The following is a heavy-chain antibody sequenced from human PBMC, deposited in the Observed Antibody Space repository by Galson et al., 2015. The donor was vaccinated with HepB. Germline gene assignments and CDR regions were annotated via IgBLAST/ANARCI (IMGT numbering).Heavy chain of an antibody. Sequence: SLRLSCAASGFTFSSYWIHWVRQAPGKGLVWVSRINSDGSSTSYADSVKGRFTISRDNAKNTLYVQMNSLRAEDTAVYYCARDRVSTWYSFAFDIWGQGTMVTVSS. CDR2: INSDGSST. V-gene: IGHV3-74*01. CDR1: GFTFSSYW. CDR3: ARDRVSTWYSFAFDI. D-gene: IGHD6-13*01. J-gene: IGHJ3*02.